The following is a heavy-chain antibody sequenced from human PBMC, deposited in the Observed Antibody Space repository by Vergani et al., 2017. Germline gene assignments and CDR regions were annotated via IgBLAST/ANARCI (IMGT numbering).Heavy chain of an antibody. J-gene: IGHJ4*02. D-gene: IGHD2-15*01. V-gene: IGHV3-30*02. Sequence: QVQLVQSRGGVVQPGGSLRLSCVASGFTFNRYGMQWVRQAPGKGLEWVAYVFFDGSNEYYADSVKGRFIVSRDNSNDALYLQMNSLRTDDTAVYYCARDLAYCHEGSCALWGQGSVVTVSS. CDR3: ARDLAYCHEGSCAL. CDR2: VFFDGSNE. CDR1: GFTFNRYG.